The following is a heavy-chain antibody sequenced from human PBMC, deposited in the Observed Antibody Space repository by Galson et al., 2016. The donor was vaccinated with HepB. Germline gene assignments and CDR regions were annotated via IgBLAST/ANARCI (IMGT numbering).Heavy chain of an antibody. V-gene: IGHV4-38-2*02. CDR3: ARDLEAAPGCLDIDF. D-gene: IGHD6-13*01. Sequence: SETLSLTCSVSGSSIRSGYFWVWIRQPPGKELEWIGSIYHSGTTYYNPSLKSRITMSIDTSKNQFSLRLKSVTAADTAVYYCARDLEAAPGCLDIDFWGQGTLVTVSS. CDR1: GSSIRSGYF. J-gene: IGHJ4*02. CDR2: IYHSGTT.